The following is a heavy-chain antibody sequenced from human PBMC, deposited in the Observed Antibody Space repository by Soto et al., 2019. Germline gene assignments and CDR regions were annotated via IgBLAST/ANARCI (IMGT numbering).Heavy chain of an antibody. CDR1: GFTVSNNY. CDR2: IYSDDTT. D-gene: IGHD1-26*01. CDR3: AREGGYYHYFDY. J-gene: IGHJ4*02. V-gene: IGHV3-53*04. Sequence: LVESGGGLVQPGGSLRLSCAVSGFTVSNNYMNWVRQAPGKGLEWVSVIYSDDTTFYADSVKGRFTISRHNSKNTLYLQMNSLRAEDTAVYYCAREGGYYHYFDYWGRGTLVTVSS.